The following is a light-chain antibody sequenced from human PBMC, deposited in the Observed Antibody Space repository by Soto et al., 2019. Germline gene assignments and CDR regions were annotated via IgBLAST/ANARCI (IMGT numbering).Light chain of an antibody. CDR3: QQRTNWRLT. V-gene: IGKV3-11*01. Sequence: EIVLTQSPAPLSLSPGERATLSCRTSQGVSGSLAWYQQKPGQAPRLLIYDASNRATGIPARFSGSGSGTDFTLTISSLEPEDFAVYYCQQRTNWRLTFGGGTKVEIK. CDR1: QGVSGS. CDR2: DAS. J-gene: IGKJ4*01.